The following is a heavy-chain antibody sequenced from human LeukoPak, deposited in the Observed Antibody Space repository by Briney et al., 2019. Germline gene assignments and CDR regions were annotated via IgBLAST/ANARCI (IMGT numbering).Heavy chain of an antibody. CDR2: ISSRGTAM. V-gene: IGHV3-11*01. CDR1: GSTFSDYS. J-gene: IGHJ4*02. Sequence: GGSLRLSCAVSGSTFSDYSMSWVRQAPGKGLEWISYISSRGTAMYYADSVKGRFSISRDNAKKSLYLQMNSLRAEDTAVYYCARSELVGYSGYDLDYWGQGTLVTASS. D-gene: IGHD5-12*01. CDR3: ARSELVGYSGYDLDY.